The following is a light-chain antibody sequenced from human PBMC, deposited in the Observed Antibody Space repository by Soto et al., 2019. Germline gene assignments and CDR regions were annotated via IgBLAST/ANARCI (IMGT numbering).Light chain of an antibody. V-gene: IGKV1-12*01. CDR1: QVTSSW. J-gene: IGKJ5*01. CDR2: AAS. Sequence: IQRTQSPSSVSASLGARVTITCRATQVTSSWLAWYQQKPGKAPKLLIYAASSLQSGVPSRFSGSGSGTDFTLTISSLQPEDFATYYCQQANSFPITFGQGTRLEIK. CDR3: QQANSFPIT.